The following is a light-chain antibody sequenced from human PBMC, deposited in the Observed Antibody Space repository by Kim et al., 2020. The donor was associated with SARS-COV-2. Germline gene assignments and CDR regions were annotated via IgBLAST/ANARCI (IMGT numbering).Light chain of an antibody. Sequence: ASIGEKVTMTCRASQTIGKSVNWYQQKPGRAPNIVIFDASSLETGVPSRFSGSVSGVDFTLTISSLQPDDLGTYYCQQSFTTPLTFGQGTRLEIK. CDR1: QTIGKS. V-gene: IGKV1-39*01. J-gene: IGKJ5*01. CDR2: DAS. CDR3: QQSFTTPLT.